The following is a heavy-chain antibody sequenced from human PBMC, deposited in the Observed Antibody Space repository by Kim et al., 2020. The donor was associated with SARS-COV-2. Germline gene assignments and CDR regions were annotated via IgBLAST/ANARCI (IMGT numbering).Heavy chain of an antibody. Sequence: GEGRFTISRHSTKNTLYLQVNSLRAEDTAVYYCAKGDVTIFGVVSPTFDYWGQGTLVTVSS. J-gene: IGHJ4*02. D-gene: IGHD3-3*01. CDR3: AKGDVTIFGVVSPTFDY. V-gene: IGHV3-23*01.